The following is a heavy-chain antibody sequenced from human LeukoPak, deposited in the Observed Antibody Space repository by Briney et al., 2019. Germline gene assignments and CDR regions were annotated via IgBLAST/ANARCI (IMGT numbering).Heavy chain of an antibody. D-gene: IGHD6-13*01. J-gene: IGHJ4*02. CDR1: GFTFSSYG. V-gene: IGHV3-23*01. CDR2: ISGSGGST. CDR3: AKDIRLEAAAGTSFDY. Sequence: GGTLRLSCAASGFTFSSYGMSWVRQAPGKGLEWVSAISGSGGSTYYADSVKGRFTISRDNAKNSLYLQMNSLRAEDTALYYCAKDIRLEAAAGTSFDYWGQGTLVTVSS.